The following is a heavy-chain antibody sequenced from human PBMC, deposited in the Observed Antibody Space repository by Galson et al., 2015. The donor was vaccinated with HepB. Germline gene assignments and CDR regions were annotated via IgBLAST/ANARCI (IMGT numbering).Heavy chain of an antibody. CDR1: GYTFTSYG. Sequence: SVKVSCKASGYTFTSYGISWVRQAPGQGLEWMGWISTYNGNTHYAQKLQGRVTMTTDTSTSTAYMELRSLRSDDTAVYYCARNSRLYYFDYWGQGTLVTGSS. D-gene: IGHD4-23*01. CDR2: ISTYNGNT. J-gene: IGHJ4*02. V-gene: IGHV1-18*01. CDR3: ARNSRLYYFDY.